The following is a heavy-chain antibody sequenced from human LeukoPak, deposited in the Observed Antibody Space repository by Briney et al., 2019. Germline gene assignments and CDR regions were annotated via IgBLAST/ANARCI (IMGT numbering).Heavy chain of an antibody. D-gene: IGHD3-10*01. J-gene: IGHJ4*02. Sequence: GGSLRLSFAASGFTLCRYWMGWVRQAPGKGPEWVANLKQDGSEKYYVDSVKGRFTISRDNAKNSMYLQMNSLRAEDTAVYYCARGLGYYASGSYYGYWGQGTLVTVSS. CDR2: LKQDGSEK. CDR3: ARGLGYYASGSYYGY. CDR1: GFTLCRYW. V-gene: IGHV3-7*01.